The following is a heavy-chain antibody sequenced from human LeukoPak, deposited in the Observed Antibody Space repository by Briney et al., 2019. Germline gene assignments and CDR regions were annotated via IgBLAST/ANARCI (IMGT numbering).Heavy chain of an antibody. J-gene: IGHJ4*02. CDR3: ARDRCSSTSCYVTY. D-gene: IGHD2-2*01. Sequence: PGGSLRLSCAASGFTFSSYGMHWVRQAPGKGLEWVAVISYDGSNKYYADSVKGRFTISRDNAKNSLYLQMNSLRAEDTAVYYCARDRCSSTSCYVTYWGQGTLVTVSS. CDR2: ISYDGSNK. CDR1: GFTFSSYG. V-gene: IGHV3-30*03.